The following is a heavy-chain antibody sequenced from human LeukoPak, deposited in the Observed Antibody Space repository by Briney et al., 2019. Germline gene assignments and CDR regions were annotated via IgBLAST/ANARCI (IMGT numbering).Heavy chain of an antibody. V-gene: IGHV3-11*04. Sequence: GGSPRLSCAASGFTFSDYYMSWIRQAPGKGLEWVSYISSSGSTIYYADSVKGRFTISRDNSKNTLYLQMNSLRAEDTAVYYCAKGAGGATLKAYYFDYWGQGTLVTVSS. J-gene: IGHJ4*02. CDR2: ISSSGSTI. CDR1: GFTFSDYY. D-gene: IGHD1-26*01. CDR3: AKGAGGATLKAYYFDY.